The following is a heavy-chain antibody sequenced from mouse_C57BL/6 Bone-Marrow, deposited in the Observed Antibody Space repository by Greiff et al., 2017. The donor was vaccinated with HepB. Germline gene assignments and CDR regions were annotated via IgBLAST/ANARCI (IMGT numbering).Heavy chain of an antibody. CDR1: GFTFSSYA. CDR2: ISDGGSYT. CDR3: ARPDNYGSSPWWYFDV. Sequence: EVMLVESGGGLVKPGGSLKLSCAASGFTFSSYAMSWVRQTPEKRLEWVATISDGGSYTYYPDNVKGRFTISRDNAKNNLYLQMSHLKSEDTAMYYCARPDNYGSSPWWYFDVWGTGTTVTVSS. J-gene: IGHJ1*03. D-gene: IGHD1-1*01. V-gene: IGHV5-4*03.